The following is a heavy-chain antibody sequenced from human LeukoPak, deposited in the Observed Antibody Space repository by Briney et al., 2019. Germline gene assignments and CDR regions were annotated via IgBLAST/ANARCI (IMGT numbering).Heavy chain of an antibody. Sequence: SETLSLTCTVPGGCISSHYWTWIRQPPGKGLEFIGFTQYSGSTTYNPSLRSRATISLDMPKSQFSLRLTSASAADTALYFCARATYSFSFDVWGLGTLVTVSS. J-gene: IGHJ3*01. V-gene: IGHV4-59*11. D-gene: IGHD2-21*01. CDR3: ARATYSFSFDV. CDR1: GGCISSHY. CDR2: TQYSGST.